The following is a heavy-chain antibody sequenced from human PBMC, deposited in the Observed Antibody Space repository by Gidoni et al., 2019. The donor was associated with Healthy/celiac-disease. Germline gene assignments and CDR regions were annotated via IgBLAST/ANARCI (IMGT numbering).Heavy chain of an antibody. Sequence: QVQLVQSGAEVKKPGSSVKVSCKASGGTFSSYAIRWVRQAPGQGLEWMGGIIPIFGTANYAQKFQGRVTITADKSTSTAYMELSSLRSEDTAVYYCAREGTAMVMWYYYYYGMDVWGQGTTVTVSS. CDR2: IIPIFGTA. D-gene: IGHD5-18*01. V-gene: IGHV1-69*06. CDR3: AREGTAMVMWYYYYYGMDV. J-gene: IGHJ6*02. CDR1: GGTFSSYA.